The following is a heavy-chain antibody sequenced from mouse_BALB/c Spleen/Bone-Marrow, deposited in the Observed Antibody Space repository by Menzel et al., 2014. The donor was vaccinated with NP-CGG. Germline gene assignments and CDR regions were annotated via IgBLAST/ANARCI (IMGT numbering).Heavy chain of an antibody. CDR1: GDSITSGY. CDR3: TRDYYGP. CDR2: ITYSGNT. J-gene: IGHJ2*01. D-gene: IGHD1-2*01. Sequence: ESGPSLVKPSQTLSLTCSVTGDSITSGYWNWIRKFPGNKLEYMGYITYSGNTYYNPSLINRISITRDTSKNQYYLQLNSVTTEDTATYYCTRDYYGPWGQGTTLTVSS. V-gene: IGHV3-8*02.